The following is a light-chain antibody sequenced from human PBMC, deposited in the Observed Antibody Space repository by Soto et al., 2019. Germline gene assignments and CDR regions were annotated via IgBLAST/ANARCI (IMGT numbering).Light chain of an antibody. CDR3: QQYARSSWT. CDR1: QSVSTN. Sequence: EIVMTQSPATLSVPPGERATLSCRASQSVSTNFAWYQQRPGQAPRLLIYDSSTRATGIPDRFSGSGSGTDFTLTISRLEPDGSAVYYCQQYARSSWTFGQGTKVDIK. CDR2: DSS. J-gene: IGKJ1*01. V-gene: IGKV3D-15*01.